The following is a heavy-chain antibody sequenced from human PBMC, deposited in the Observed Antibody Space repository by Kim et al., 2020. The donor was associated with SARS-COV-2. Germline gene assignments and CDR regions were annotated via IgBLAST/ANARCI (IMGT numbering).Heavy chain of an antibody. D-gene: IGHD3-3*01. CDR3: ALYDFWSGYYFHY. Sequence: YNPSLKRRDPIPVDTSKTQFSLKLSSVTAADTAVYYCALYDFWSGYYFHYWGQGTLVTVSS. J-gene: IGHJ4*02. V-gene: IGHV4-39*01.